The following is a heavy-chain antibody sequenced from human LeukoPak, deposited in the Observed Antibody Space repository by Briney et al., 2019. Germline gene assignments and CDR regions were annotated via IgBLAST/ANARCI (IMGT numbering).Heavy chain of an antibody. V-gene: IGHV3-30*02. CDR1: GFTFSTHG. D-gene: IGHD2-21*01. CDR3: AKDHCGSCSGDDYFDH. J-gene: IGHJ4*02. CDR2: IRDHGSNT. Sequence: GGSLRLSCAVSGFTFSTHGMHWVRQAPGKGLEWVAFIRDHGSNTYYADSLKGRFTISRDNSKNTLHLQMKSLRPEDTAVYYCAKDHCGSCSGDDYFDHWGQGTLVTVSS.